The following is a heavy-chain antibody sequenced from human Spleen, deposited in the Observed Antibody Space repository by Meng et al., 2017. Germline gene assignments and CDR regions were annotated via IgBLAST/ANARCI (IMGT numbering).Heavy chain of an antibody. J-gene: IGHJ4*02. D-gene: IGHD5-12*01. V-gene: IGHV4-4*07. CDR1: GASIHEYY. CDR2: IFTTGTT. CDR3: AKDIGLFSSPNEGGYGNFDY. Sequence: SETLSLTCTVSGASIHEYYWNWIRQPAGKGLEWIGRIFTTGTTNYNPSLKSRVTVSLDTSKNQFSLRLTSVTAADTAVYYCAKDIGLFSSPNEGGYGNFDYWGQGTLVTVSS.